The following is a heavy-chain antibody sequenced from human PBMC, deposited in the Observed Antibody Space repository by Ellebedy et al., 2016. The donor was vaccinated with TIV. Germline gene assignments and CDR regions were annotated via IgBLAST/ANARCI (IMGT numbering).Heavy chain of an antibody. CDR2: ISSNGGST. J-gene: IGHJ3*02. V-gene: IGHV3-64D*06. Sequence: PSETLSLTCTVSGGSVSSANYYWTWVRQAPGKGLEYVSAISSNGGSTYYADSVKGRFTISRDNSKNTLYLQMSSLRAEDTAVYYCVKESRHVRPDAFDIWGQGTMVTVSS. CDR1: GGSVSSANY. CDR3: VKESRHVRPDAFDI.